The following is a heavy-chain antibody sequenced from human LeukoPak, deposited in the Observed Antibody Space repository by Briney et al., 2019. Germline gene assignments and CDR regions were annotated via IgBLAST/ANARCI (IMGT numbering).Heavy chain of an antibody. V-gene: IGHV4-59*01. CDR2: IYYSGST. CDR3: ARERDYRHPQELDY. CDR1: GGSISSYY. Sequence: SETLSLTCTVSGGSISSYYWSWIRQPPGKGLEWIGYIYYSGSTNYNPSLKSRVTITADTSKNQFSLKLSSVTAADTAVYYCARERDYRHPQELDYWGQGTLVTVSS. D-gene: IGHD4-17*01. J-gene: IGHJ4*02.